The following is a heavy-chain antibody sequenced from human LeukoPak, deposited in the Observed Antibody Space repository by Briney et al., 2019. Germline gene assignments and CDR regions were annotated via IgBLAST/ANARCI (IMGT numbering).Heavy chain of an antibody. V-gene: IGHV4-59*01. D-gene: IGHD6-13*01. CDR2: IYYSGST. Sequence: SETLSLICTVSGGSISSYYWSWIRQSPGKGLEWIGYIYYSGSTNYNPSLKSRVTISVDTSKNQFSLKLSSVTAADTAVYYCATRYSSSWDDAFDIWGQGTMVTVSS. J-gene: IGHJ3*02. CDR1: GGSISSYY. CDR3: ATRYSSSWDDAFDI.